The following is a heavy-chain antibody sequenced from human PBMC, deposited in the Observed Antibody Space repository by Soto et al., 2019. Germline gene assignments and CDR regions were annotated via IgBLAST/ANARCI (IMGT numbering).Heavy chain of an antibody. CDR1: GFTFSRYA. CDR2: ISGSGGST. D-gene: IGHD6-6*01. J-gene: IGHJ4*02. V-gene: IGHV3-23*01. Sequence: LRLSCAASGFTFSRYAMSWVRQAPGKGLEWVSAISGSGGSTYYADSVKGRFTLSRDNSVHTVYLPMNSLRAVDTAVYYGAISRSIAASPGLWGQETLVTV. CDR3: AISRSIAASPGL.